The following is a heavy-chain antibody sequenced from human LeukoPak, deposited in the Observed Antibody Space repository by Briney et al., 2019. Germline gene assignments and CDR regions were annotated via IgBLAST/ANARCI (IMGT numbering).Heavy chain of an antibody. Sequence: GASVKVSCKASGYTFTSYAMHWVRQAPGQRLEWMGWINAGNGNTKYSQKFQGRVTMTRDMSTSTVYMELSSLRSEDTAVYYCARGGHRWPNHGKLDYWGQGTLVTVSS. CDR2: INAGNGNT. CDR1: GYTFTSYA. V-gene: IGHV1-3*01. CDR3: ARGGHRWPNHGKLDY. J-gene: IGHJ4*02. D-gene: IGHD1-14*01.